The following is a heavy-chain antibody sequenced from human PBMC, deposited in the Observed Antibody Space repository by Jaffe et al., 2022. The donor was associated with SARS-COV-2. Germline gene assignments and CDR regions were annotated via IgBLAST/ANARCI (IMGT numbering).Heavy chain of an antibody. J-gene: IGHJ4*02. CDR3: AKDRRTYSNYALWGFDY. V-gene: IGHV3-23*01. CDR1: GFTFSNYA. Sequence: EVQLLESGGGFILPGGSLRLSCAASGFTFSNYAMSWVRQAPGKGLEWVSTIGGSAISTYYSDSVKGRFTISRDNSKNTLFLQINSLRAEDTAVYYCAKDRRTYSNYALWGFDYWGQGTLVTVSS. CDR2: IGGSAIST. D-gene: IGHD4-4*01.